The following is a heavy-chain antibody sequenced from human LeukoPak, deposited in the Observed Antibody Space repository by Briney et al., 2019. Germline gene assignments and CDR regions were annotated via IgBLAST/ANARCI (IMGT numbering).Heavy chain of an antibody. D-gene: IGHD2-2*01. CDR1: GGSFSGYY. CDR2: INHSGST. J-gene: IGHJ5*02. Sequence: SETLSLTCAVYGGSFSGYYWSWIRQPPGKGLEWIGEINHSGSTNYNPSLKSRVTISVNTSKNQFSLKLSSVTAADTAVYYCARGGPYCSSTSCYPSNWFDPWGQGTLVTVSS. CDR3: ARGGPYCSSTSCYPSNWFDP. V-gene: IGHV4-34*01.